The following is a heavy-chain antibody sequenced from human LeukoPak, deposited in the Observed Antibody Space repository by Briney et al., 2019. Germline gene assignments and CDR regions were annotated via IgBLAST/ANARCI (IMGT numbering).Heavy chain of an antibody. CDR3: ARKLRSKYSSSPRFDY. V-gene: IGHV4-34*01. J-gene: IGHJ4*02. CDR1: GDSFSGNNY. Sequence: SETLSLTCAVSGDSFSGNNYWTWVRQPPGKGLEWIGEINHSGSTNYNPSLKSRVTISVDTSRNQFSLKLSSVTAADTAVYYCARKLRSKYSSSPRFDYWGQGTLVTVSS. D-gene: IGHD6-6*01. CDR2: INHSGST.